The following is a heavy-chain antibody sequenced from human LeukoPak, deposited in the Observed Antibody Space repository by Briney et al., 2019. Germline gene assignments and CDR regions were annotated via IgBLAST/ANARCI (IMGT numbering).Heavy chain of an antibody. V-gene: IGHV3-30*01. CDR3: ARVIAVAGQGGY. CDR1: GFTFSSYA. D-gene: IGHD6-19*01. CDR2: ISYDGSNK. Sequence: PGRSLRLSCAASGFTFSSYAMHWVRQAPGKGLGWVAVISYDGSNKYYADSVKGRFTISRDNSKNTLYLQMNSLRAEDTAVYYCARVIAVAGQGGYWGQGTLVTVSS. J-gene: IGHJ4*02.